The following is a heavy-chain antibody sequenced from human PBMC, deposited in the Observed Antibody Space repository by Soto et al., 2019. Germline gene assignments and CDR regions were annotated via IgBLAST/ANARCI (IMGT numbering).Heavy chain of an antibody. CDR3: AKGARTFDFDY. V-gene: IGHV3-30*18. D-gene: IGHD3-16*01. J-gene: IGHJ4*02. CDR1: GFTFSSYG. Sequence: QVQLVESGGGVVQPGRSLRLSCAASGFTFSSYGMHWVRQAPGKGLERVAVISSDGSNEYYADSVKGRFTISRDNSKNTLYLQMNSLRAEDTAVYYCAKGARTFDFDYWGQGTLVTVSS. CDR2: ISSDGSNE.